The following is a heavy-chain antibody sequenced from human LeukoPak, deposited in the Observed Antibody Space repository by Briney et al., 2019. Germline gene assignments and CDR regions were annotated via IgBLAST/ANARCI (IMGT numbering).Heavy chain of an antibody. CDR2: IYSGGTT. D-gene: IGHD5-12*01. CDR1: GFTVSSNY. J-gene: IGHJ6*03. V-gene: IGHV3-53*01. CDR3: AKRLGISTGYYYMDV. Sequence: PGGSLRLSCAASGFTVSSNYMSWVRQAPGKGLEWVSIIYSGGTTYYADSVKGRFTISRDNSKNTLYLQVNSLRAEDTAVYYCAKRLGISTGYYYMDVWGKGTTVTVSS.